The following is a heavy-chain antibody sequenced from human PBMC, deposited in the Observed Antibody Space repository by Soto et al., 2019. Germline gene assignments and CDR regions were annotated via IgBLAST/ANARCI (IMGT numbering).Heavy chain of an antibody. V-gene: IGHV3-13*05. CDR3: ARGGGSSRPYYYYGTDV. CDR1: GFTFSSYD. CDR2: IGTAGDP. J-gene: IGHJ6*02. D-gene: IGHD6-6*01. Sequence: VESGGGLVQPGGSLRLSCAASGFTFSSYDMHWVRQATGKGLEWVSAIGTAGDPYYPGSVKGRFTISRENAKNSLYLQMNSLRAGDTAVYYCARGGGSSRPYYYYGTDVWGQGTKVTV.